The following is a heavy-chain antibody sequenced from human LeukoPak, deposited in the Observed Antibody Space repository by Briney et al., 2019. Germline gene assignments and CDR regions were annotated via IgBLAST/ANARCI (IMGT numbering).Heavy chain of an antibody. D-gene: IGHD6-13*01. J-gene: IGHJ4*02. CDR3: ARGRGSSGLSFDY. CDR2: INPSSGGT. Sequence: GASVKVSCKASGYTFTGYYMHWVRQAPGQGLEWMGWINPSSGGTNYAQKFQGRVTMTRDTSISTAYMELSRLRSDDTAVYYCARGRGSSGLSFDYWGQGTLVTVSS. CDR1: GYTFTGYY. V-gene: IGHV1-2*02.